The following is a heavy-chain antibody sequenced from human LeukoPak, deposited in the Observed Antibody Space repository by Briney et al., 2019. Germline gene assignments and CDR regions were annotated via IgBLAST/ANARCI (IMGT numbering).Heavy chain of an antibody. V-gene: IGHV4-30-4*01. J-gene: IGHJ4*02. CDR1: GGSISSDDHY. Sequence: SETLSLTCTVSGGSISSDDHYWSWIRQPPGKGLEWIGEINHSGSTNYNPSLKSRVTISVDTSKNQFSLKLSSVTAADTAVYYCARTPRNYYDSSGYYFDYWGQGTLVTVSS. CDR3: ARTPRNYYDSSGYYFDY. D-gene: IGHD3-22*01. CDR2: INHSGST.